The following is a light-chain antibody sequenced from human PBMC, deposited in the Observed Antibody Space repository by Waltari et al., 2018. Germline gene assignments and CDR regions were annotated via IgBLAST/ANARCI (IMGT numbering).Light chain of an antibody. CDR1: SSDVGGYNY. J-gene: IGLJ3*02. CDR2: EVN. V-gene: IGLV2-14*01. Sequence: QSALPQPASVSGSPGQSITIPCTGTSSDVGGYNYVSWYQHLPGTAPKVMIYEVNNRPSGVSNRFSGSKSGNTASLTISGLQAEDEADYYCTSPTSSRTWVFGGGTKLTVL. CDR3: TSPTSSRTWV.